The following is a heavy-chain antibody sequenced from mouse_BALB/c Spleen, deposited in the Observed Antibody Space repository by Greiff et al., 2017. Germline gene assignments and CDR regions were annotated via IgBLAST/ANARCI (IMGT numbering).Heavy chain of an antibody. CDR3: TTGVNYGYDAMDY. D-gene: IGHD1-1*01. CDR2: IDPETGGT. J-gene: IGHJ4*01. V-gene: IGHV1-15*01. Sequence: QVQLQQSGAELVRPGASVTLSCKASGYTFTDYEMHWVKQTPVHGLEWIGAIDPETGGTAYNQKFKGKATLTADKSSSTAYMELRSLTSEDSAVYYCTTGVNYGYDAMDYWGQGTSVTVSS. CDR1: GYTFTDYE.